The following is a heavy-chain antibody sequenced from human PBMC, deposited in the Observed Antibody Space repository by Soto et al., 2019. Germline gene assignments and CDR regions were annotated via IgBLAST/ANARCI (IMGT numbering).Heavy chain of an antibody. J-gene: IGHJ4*01. CDR3: AKPVAGTSLDYLDY. Sequence: GESLKISCKGSGYSFTTFWIGWVRQMPGEGLEWMGIIHPSDSDTRYSRSFEGQVTMSVDKSISTVYLQWSSLKASDTAMYYCAKPVAGTSLDYLDYWGQGTLVNVSS. CDR1: GYSFTTFW. V-gene: IGHV5-51*01. CDR2: IHPSDSDT. D-gene: IGHD1-7*01.